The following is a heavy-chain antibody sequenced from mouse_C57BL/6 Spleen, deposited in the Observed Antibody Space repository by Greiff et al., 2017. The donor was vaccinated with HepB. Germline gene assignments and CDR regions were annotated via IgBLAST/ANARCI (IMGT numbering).Heavy chain of an antibody. Sequence: VQLQQSGPGLVQPSQSLSITCTVSGFSLTSYGVHWVRQSPGKGLEWLGVIWSGGSTDYNAAFISRLSISKDNSKSQVFFKKNSLQADDTAIYYCARNSIHYYGSSLWYFDVWGTGTTVTVSS. D-gene: IGHD1-1*01. CDR2: IWSGGST. CDR3: ARNSIHYYGSSLWYFDV. CDR1: GFSLTSYG. J-gene: IGHJ1*03. V-gene: IGHV2-2*01.